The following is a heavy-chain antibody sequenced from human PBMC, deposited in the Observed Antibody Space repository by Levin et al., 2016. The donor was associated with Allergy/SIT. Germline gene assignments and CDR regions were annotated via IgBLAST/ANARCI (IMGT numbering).Heavy chain of an antibody. D-gene: IGHD2/OR15-2a*01. CDR3: VKGRLYPADALHI. CDR2: ISSNGGST. V-gene: IGHV3-64D*06. Sequence: WIRQPPGKELEYVSSISSNGGSTYYAGYVKGRFIISRDNSKNTLFLQMNSLRAEDTAVFYCVKGRLYPADALHIWGQGTMVTVSS. J-gene: IGHJ3*02.